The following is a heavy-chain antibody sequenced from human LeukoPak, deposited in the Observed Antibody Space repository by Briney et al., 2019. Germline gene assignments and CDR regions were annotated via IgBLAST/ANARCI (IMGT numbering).Heavy chain of an antibody. CDR3: AKGFDY. CDR2: ISYDGSNK. Sequence: GGSLRLSCAASRFTFTSYGIHWVRQAPGKGLEWVAVISYDGSNKYYADSVKGRFTISRDNSKNTLYLQMNSLRAEDTAVYYCAKGFDYWGQGTLVTVSS. V-gene: IGHV3-30*19. J-gene: IGHJ4*02. CDR1: RFTFTSYG.